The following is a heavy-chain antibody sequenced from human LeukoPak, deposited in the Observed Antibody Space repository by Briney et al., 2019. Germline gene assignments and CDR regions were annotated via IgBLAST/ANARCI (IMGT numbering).Heavy chain of an antibody. Sequence: SETLSLTCTVSGGSISSYYWSWIRQPPGKGLEWIGYIYYSGSTNYNPSLKSRVTISVDTSKNQFSLKLSSMTAADTAVYYCARHYGSGSYYRKGTDLFDYWGQGTLVTVSS. CDR1: GGSISSYY. J-gene: IGHJ4*02. V-gene: IGHV4-59*01. CDR2: IYYSGST. D-gene: IGHD3-10*01. CDR3: ARHYGSGSYYRKGTDLFDY.